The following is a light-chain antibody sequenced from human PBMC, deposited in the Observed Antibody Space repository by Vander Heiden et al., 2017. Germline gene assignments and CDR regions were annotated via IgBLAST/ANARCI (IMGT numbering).Light chain of an antibody. CDR3: QQYGSSQFT. J-gene: IGKJ3*01. V-gene: IGKV3-20*01. CDR2: GAS. CDR1: QSVSSSY. Sequence: EMVLTQSPGTLSLSPGERATLCCRASQSVSSSYLAWYQQKAGQAPRLLIYGASSRATGIPDRFSGSGSGTDFTLTISRLEPEDFAVYYCQQYGSSQFTFGPGTKVDIK.